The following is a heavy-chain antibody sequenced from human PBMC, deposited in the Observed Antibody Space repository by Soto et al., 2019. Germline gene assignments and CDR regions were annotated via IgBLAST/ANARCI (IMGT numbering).Heavy chain of an antibody. CDR3: ARGGSYGDYVGYYYYGMDV. CDR2: IIPIFGTA. CDR1: GGTFSSYA. Sequence: QVQLVQSGAEVKKPGSSVKVSCKASGGTFSSYAISWVRQAPGQGLEGMGGIIPIFGTANYAQKFQGRVTITADESTSTAYMELSSLRSEDTAVYYCARGGSYGDYVGYYYYGMDVWGQGTTVTVSS. J-gene: IGHJ6*02. D-gene: IGHD4-17*01. V-gene: IGHV1-69*01.